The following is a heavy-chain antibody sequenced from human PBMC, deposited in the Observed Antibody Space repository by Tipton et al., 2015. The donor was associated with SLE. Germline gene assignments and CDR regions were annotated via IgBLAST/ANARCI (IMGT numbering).Heavy chain of an antibody. CDR2: INHSGST. V-gene: IGHV4-34*01. Sequence: TLSLTCAVYGGSFSGYYWSWIRQPPGKGLEWIGEINHSGSTNYNPSLKSRVTISVDTSKNQFSLKLSSVTAADTAVYYCARAKSPTAMVLDGFDIWGQGTMVTVSS. D-gene: IGHD5-18*01. J-gene: IGHJ3*02. CDR1: GGSFSGYY. CDR3: ARAKSPTAMVLDGFDI.